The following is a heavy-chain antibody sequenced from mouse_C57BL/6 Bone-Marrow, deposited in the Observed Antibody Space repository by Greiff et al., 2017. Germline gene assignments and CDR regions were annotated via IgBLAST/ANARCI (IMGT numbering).Heavy chain of an antibody. V-gene: IGHV1-55*01. CDR2: IYPGSGST. CDR1: GYTFTSYW. J-gene: IGHJ1*03. Sequence: VQLQQSGAELVKPGASVKMSCKASGYTFTSYWITWVKQRPGQGLEWIGDIYPGSGSTNYNEKFKSKATLTVDTSSSTAYMQLSSLTSEDSAVYYCAREGLWYFDVWGTGTTVTVSS. D-gene: IGHD3-3*01. CDR3: AREGLWYFDV.